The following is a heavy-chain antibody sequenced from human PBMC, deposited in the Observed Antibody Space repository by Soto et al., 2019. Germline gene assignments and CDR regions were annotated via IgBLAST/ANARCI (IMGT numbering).Heavy chain of an antibody. CDR3: ARERLCSSTSCRYYYYYYGMDV. D-gene: IGHD2-2*01. CDR2: INPNSGGT. Sequence: GASVKVSCKASGHTFTGYYMHWVRQAPGQGLEWMGWINPNSGGTNYAQKFQGWVTMTRDTSISTAYMELSRLRSDDTAVYYCARERLCSSTSCRYYYYYYGMDVWGQGTTVTVSS. V-gene: IGHV1-2*04. CDR1: GHTFTGYY. J-gene: IGHJ6*02.